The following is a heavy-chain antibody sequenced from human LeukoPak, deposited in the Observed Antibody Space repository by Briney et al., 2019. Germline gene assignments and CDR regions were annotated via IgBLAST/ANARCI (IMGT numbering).Heavy chain of an antibody. CDR2: IYHSGST. CDR3: ARTDYGAPVDY. J-gene: IGHJ4*02. CDR1: GFTFSSYW. D-gene: IGHD4-17*01. Sequence: GSLRLSCAASGFTFSSYWMSWVRQAPGKGLECIASIYHSGSTYYSPSLRSRVTISVDTSKNQFSLKLSSVTAADTAVYYCARTDYGAPVDYWGQGTLVTVSS. V-gene: IGHV4-38-2*01.